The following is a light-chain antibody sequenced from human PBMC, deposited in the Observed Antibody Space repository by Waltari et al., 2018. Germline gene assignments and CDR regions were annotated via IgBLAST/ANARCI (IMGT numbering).Light chain of an antibody. J-gene: IGLJ3*02. V-gene: IGLV2-11*01. CDR2: DVS. Sequence: QSALTQPRPVSGSPGQSGTISCAGTGSDVVGFNSVPWYHQHPAKAPKLVIFDVSTRPSGVPDRFSGSKSGTSASLTVSGLQAEDEADYYCCSYAGIWVFGGGTKLTVL. CDR1: GSDVVGFNS. CDR3: CSYAGIWV.